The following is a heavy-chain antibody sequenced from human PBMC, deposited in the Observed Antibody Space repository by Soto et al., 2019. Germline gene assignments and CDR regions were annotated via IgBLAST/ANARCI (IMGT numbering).Heavy chain of an antibody. CDR2: IWYDGSNK. J-gene: IGHJ5*02. V-gene: IGHV3-30*02. Sequence: GGSLRLSCAASGFTFSNYGMNWVRQAPGKGLEWVAVIWYDGSNKYYADSVKGRFTISRDNSKNTLYLQMKSLRTEDTGMYYSAKGFHLFLVGPTNNCFDPGGQGPLVTVSS. CDR3: AKGFHLFLVGPTNNCFDP. CDR1: GFTFSNYG. D-gene: IGHD1-26*01.